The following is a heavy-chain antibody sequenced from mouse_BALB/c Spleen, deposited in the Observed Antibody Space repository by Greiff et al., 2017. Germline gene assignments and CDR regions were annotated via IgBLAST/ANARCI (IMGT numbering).Heavy chain of an antibody. CDR3: TRGGEAMDY. CDR1: GYTFTSYW. J-gene: IGHJ4*01. CDR2: IYPSDSYT. V-gene: IGHV1-69*02. Sequence: QVHVKQPGAELVRPGASVKLSCKASGYTFTSYWINWVKQRPGQGLEWIGNIYPSDSYTNYNQKFKDKATLTVDKSSSTAYMQLSSPTSEDSAVYYCTRGGEAMDYWGQGTSVTVSS.